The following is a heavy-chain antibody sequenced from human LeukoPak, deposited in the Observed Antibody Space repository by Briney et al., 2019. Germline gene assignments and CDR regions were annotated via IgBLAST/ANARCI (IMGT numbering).Heavy chain of an antibody. D-gene: IGHD6-6*01. J-gene: IGHJ4*02. CDR3: ARGIAARLVFVSRFDY. V-gene: IGHV4-34*01. CDR1: GGSISSYY. CDR2: INHSGST. Sequence: PSETLSLTCTVSGGSISSYYWSWIRQPPGKGLEWIGEINHSGSTNYNPSLKSRVTISVDTSKNQFSLKLSSVTAADTAVYYCARGIAARLVFVSRFDYWGQGTLVTVSS.